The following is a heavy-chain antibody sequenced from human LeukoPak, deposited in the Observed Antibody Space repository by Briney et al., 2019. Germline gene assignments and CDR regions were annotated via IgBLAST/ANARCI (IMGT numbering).Heavy chain of an antibody. V-gene: IGHV3-43*01. CDR1: GFTFDDYT. CDR3: AKGLKYSSSSGFDY. Sequence: GGSLRLSCAASGFTFDDYTMHWVRQAPGKGLEWVSLISWDGGSTYYADSVKGRFTISRDNSKNSLYLQMNSLRTEDTALYYCAKGLKYSSSSGFDYWGQRTLVTVSS. D-gene: IGHD6-6*01. CDR2: ISWDGGST. J-gene: IGHJ4*02.